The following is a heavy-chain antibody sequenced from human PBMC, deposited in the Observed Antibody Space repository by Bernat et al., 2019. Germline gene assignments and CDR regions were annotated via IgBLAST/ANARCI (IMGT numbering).Heavy chain of an antibody. V-gene: IGHV4-39*02. J-gene: IGHJ1*01. CDR2: IYYSGGT. CDR1: GGSISSSSYY. Sequence: QLQLQESGPGLVKPSETLSLTCTVSGGSISSSSYYWGWIRQPPGKGLEWIGSIYYSGGTYYNPSLKSRVTISVDSSKDRVSLELGSVTAAGTAVYYCAGGGLLWFGEERPDGVPYFQQWGQGTLVTVSS. CDR3: AGGGLLWFGEERPDGVPYFQQ. D-gene: IGHD3-10*01.